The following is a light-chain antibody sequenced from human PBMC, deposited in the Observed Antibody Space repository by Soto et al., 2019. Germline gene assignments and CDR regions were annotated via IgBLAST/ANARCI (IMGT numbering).Light chain of an antibody. Sequence: SDGSTYLSWYQQRSGQAPRLVIYGASSRASAVRGRFSPSGSRAHFTLTVTSLQPEDFAVYYCQQYDSTPLTFGQGTKVDIK. CDR3: QQYDSTPLT. CDR2: GAS. CDR1: SDGSTY. J-gene: IGKJ4*01. V-gene: IGKV3-20*01.